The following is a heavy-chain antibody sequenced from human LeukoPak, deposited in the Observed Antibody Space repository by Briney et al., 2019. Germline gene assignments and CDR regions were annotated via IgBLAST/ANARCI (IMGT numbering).Heavy chain of an antibody. CDR2: IKSKTDGGTT. Sequence: PGGSLRLSCAASGFTFSNAWMSWVRQAPGKGLEWVGRIKSKTDGGTTDYAAPVKGRFTISRDSSRNMLYLQMNSLRAEDTAVYYCAKDRNPIWGGEVDTTPRDGFDIWGRGTMVTVSS. V-gene: IGHV3-15*01. J-gene: IGHJ3*02. CDR1: GFTFSNAW. CDR3: AKDRNPIWGGEVDTTPRDGFDI. D-gene: IGHD5-12*01.